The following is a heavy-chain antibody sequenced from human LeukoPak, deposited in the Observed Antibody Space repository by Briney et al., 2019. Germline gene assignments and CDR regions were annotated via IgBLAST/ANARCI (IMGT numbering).Heavy chain of an antibody. D-gene: IGHD3-10*01. CDR3: ARHGLWFGSDKYYFDY. V-gene: IGHV4-34*01. CDR2: INHSGST. Sequence: SETLSLTCAVYGGSFSGYYWSWIRQPPGKGLEWIGEINHSGSTNYNPSLKSRVTISVDTSKNQFSLKLSSVTAADTAVYYCARHGLWFGSDKYYFDYWGQGTLVTVSS. J-gene: IGHJ4*02. CDR1: GGSFSGYY.